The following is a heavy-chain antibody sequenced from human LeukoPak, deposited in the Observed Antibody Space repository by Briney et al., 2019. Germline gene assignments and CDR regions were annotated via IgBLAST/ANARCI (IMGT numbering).Heavy chain of an antibody. D-gene: IGHD6-13*01. CDR3: AKKSWNNWFDP. V-gene: IGHV3-23*01. J-gene: IGHJ5*02. CDR1: GFTFSSSA. CDR2: ISGSGGNT. Sequence: GGSLRLSCAASGFTFSSSAMSWVRQAPGKGLEWVSGISGSGGNTYYADSVKGRFTISRDNSKNTLFLQMNSLRAEDTAVYFCAKKSWNNWFDPWGQGTLVTVSS.